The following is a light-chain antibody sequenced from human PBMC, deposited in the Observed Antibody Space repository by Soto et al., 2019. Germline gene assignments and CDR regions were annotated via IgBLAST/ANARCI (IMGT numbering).Light chain of an antibody. J-gene: IGLJ1*01. Sequence: QSALTQPASVSGSPGQSITISCTGTSSDVGGYNFVSWYQQHPGKAPKLMIYDVSNRPSGVPDRFSGSKSGSTASLTISGLQAEDEADYYCSSKRNGGLVFGTGTKLTVL. CDR1: SSDVGGYNF. V-gene: IGLV2-14*03. CDR2: DVS. CDR3: SSKRNGGLV.